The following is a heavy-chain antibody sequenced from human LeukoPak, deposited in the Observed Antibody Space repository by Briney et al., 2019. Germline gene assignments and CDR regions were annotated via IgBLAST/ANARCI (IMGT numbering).Heavy chain of an antibody. CDR3: AVGGRPAAIDY. J-gene: IGHJ4*02. CDR1: GFTFSSYA. Sequence: PGGSLRLSCAASGFTFSSYAMHWVRQAPGKGLEWVAVISYDGSNKYYADSVKGRFTISRDNSKNTLYLQMNSLRAEDTAVYYCAVGGRPAAIDYWGQGTLVTVSS. V-gene: IGHV3-30-3*01. CDR2: ISYDGSNK. D-gene: IGHD2-15*01.